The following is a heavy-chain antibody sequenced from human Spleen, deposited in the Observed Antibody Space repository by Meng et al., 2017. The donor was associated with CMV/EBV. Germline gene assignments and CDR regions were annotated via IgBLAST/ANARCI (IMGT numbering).Heavy chain of an antibody. CDR2: INHSGST. D-gene: IGHD5-18*01. V-gene: IGHV4-34*01. CDR3: ARTGGFSYGLSFDY. CDR1: GGSFSGYY. Sequence: SETLSLTCAVYGGSFSGYYWSWIRQPPGKGLEWIGEINHSGSTNYNPSLKSRVTISVDTSKNQFSLRLSSVTAADTAVYYCARTGGFSYGLSFDYWGQGALVTVS. J-gene: IGHJ4*02.